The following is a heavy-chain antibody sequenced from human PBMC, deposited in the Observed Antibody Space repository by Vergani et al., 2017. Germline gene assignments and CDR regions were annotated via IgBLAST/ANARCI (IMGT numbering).Heavy chain of an antibody. CDR3: AREKGSGSYAR. Sequence: QVQLQESGPGLVKPSETLSLTCTVSGAAIKDFYWSWFRQPPGKGLEWIGYVYYTGSTTYNPSLKSRVTISVDTSNNQFSLKLSSVTAADTAVYYCAREKGSGSYARWGQGTLVTVSS. CDR2: VYYTGST. CDR1: GAAIKDFY. J-gene: IGHJ4*02. D-gene: IGHD1-26*01. V-gene: IGHV4-59*12.